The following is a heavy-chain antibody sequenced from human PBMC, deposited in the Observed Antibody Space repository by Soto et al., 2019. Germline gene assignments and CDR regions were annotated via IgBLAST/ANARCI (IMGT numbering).Heavy chain of an antibody. J-gene: IGHJ4*02. CDR2: ISIGSSSM. CDR3: AKGAWLDY. V-gene: IGHV3-48*01. D-gene: IGHD3-22*01. Sequence: PGGSLRLSCEASGFTFRNYKMNWVRQAPGKGLEWVSQISIGSSSMDYADSVKGRFTISKDSLKNTLYLQMNSLRAEDTAFYYCAKGAWLDYWGQGTRVTVSS. CDR1: GFTFRNYK.